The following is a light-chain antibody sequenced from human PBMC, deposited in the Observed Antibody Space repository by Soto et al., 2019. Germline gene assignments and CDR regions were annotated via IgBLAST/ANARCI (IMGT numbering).Light chain of an antibody. Sequence: DIEMSQSPSSLSASVGDRVTITCRASPSLNRWLAWYQQKPGKAPKLLIYDASSLQSGVPSRFSGSGSGTEFALTISSLQPDDFATYYCQQYNTSSWTFGPGTKVEIK. V-gene: IGKV1-5*01. CDR3: QQYNTSSWT. CDR2: DAS. CDR1: PSLNRW. J-gene: IGKJ1*01.